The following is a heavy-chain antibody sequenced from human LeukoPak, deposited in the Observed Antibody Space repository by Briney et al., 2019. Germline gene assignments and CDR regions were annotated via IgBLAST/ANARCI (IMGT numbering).Heavy chain of an antibody. CDR2: IYSGGST. Sequence: GGSLRLSCAASGFTVSSNYMSWVRQAPGKGLEWVSVIYSGGSTYYADSVKGRFTISRDNYKNTPDLQMNSLRAHDTAVVYYSKESRYYYDSSGYYLTLWGQGTLVTVSS. CDR1: GFTVSSNY. CDR3: SKESRYYYDSSGYYLTL. V-gene: IGHV3-66*01. D-gene: IGHD3-22*01. J-gene: IGHJ4*02.